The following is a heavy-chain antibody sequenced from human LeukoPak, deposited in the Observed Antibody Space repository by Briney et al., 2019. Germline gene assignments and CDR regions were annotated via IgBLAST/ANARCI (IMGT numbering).Heavy chain of an antibody. V-gene: IGHV4-38-2*02. CDR2: IYYSGST. CDR1: GYSISSGYY. Sequence: PSETLSLTCTVSGYSISSGYYWGWIRQPPGKGLEWIGSIYYSGSTYYNPSLKSRVTISVDTSKNQFSLKLSSVTAADTAVYYCARQGLQYRPGFDPWGQGTLVTVSS. J-gene: IGHJ5*02. CDR3: ARQGLQYRPGFDP. D-gene: IGHD4-11*01.